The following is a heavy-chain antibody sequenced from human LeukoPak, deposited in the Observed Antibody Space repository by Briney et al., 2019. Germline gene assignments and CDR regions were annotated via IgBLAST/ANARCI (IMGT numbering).Heavy chain of an antibody. CDR1: GLTFSSHW. CDR2: IKQDGSAK. Sequence: GGSLRLSCAASGLTFSSHWMHWVRQAPGKGLEWVANIKQDGSAKYYVDSVRGRFTISRDNAKNSLYLQMNSLRAGDTAVYYCVRSMDVWGQGTTVTVSS. V-gene: IGHV3-7*01. J-gene: IGHJ6*02. CDR3: VRSMDV.